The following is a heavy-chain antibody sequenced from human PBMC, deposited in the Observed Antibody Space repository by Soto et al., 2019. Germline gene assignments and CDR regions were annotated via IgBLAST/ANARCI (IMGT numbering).Heavy chain of an antibody. CDR1: GFTFSSYA. Sequence: GGSLRLSCAASGFTFSSYAMSWVRQAPGKGLEWVSAISGSGGSTYYADSVKGRFTISRDNSKNTLYLQMNSLRAEDTAVYYCAKVNMFISWRTRYGMDGRGPGTTVTVAS. V-gene: IGHV3-23*01. CDR3: AKVNMFISWRTRYGMDG. CDR2: ISGSGGST. D-gene: IGHD3-10*02. J-gene: IGHJ6*02.